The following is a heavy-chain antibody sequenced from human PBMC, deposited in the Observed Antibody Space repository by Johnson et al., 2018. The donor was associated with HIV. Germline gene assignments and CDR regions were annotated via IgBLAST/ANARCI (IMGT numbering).Heavy chain of an antibody. J-gene: IGHJ3*02. CDR2: VWYDGSNE. D-gene: IGHD1-1*01. CDR3: ARDSLETSDGAFDI. CDR1: GFTFSSYA. V-gene: IGHV3-33*08. Sequence: VQLVESGGGVVQPGGSLRLSCAASGFTFSSYAMNWVRQAPGKGLEWVAVVWYDGSNEHYADSVKGRITISRDNAKNLLYLQMNSLRAEDTAVYYCARDSLETSDGAFDIWGQGTMVTVSS.